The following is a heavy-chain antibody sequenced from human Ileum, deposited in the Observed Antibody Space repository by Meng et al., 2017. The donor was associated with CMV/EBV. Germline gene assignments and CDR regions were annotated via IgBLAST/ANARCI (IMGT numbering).Heavy chain of an antibody. Sequence: GGSLRLSCSASGFDFEDYTMHWVRQAPGKSLEWVSLISWDGGDTLYADSVRGRFTISRDNSKNSLYLHMSSLRADDTAFYYCATIGGLQAFDFWGQGTMVT. CDR3: ATIGGLQAFDF. J-gene: IGHJ3*01. D-gene: IGHD3-16*01. V-gene: IGHV3-43*01. CDR1: GFDFEDYT. CDR2: ISWDGGDT.